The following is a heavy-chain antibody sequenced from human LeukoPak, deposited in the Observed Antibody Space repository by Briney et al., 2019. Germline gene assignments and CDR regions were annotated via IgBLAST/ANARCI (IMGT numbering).Heavy chain of an antibody. CDR3: ARVPYCSSTSCYAIFDY. J-gene: IGHJ4*02. CDR1: GFTFSSYW. CDR2: IKQDGSEK. V-gene: IGHV3-7*05. Sequence: GGSLRLSCAASGFTFSSYWMSWVRQAPGKGLGWLANIKQDGSEKYYVGSVKGRFTISRDNAKNSLYLQMNSLRAEDTAVYYCARVPYCSSTSCYAIFDYWGQGTLVTVSS. D-gene: IGHD2-2*01.